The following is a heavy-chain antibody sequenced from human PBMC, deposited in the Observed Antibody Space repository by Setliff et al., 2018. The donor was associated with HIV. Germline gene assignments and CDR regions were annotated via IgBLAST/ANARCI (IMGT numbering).Heavy chain of an antibody. CDR2: IYASGNT. CDR3: VGIYADYSYYLDV. J-gene: IGHJ6*03. CDR1: GGSINSANYY. D-gene: IGHD4-17*01. V-gene: IGHV4-61*02. Sequence: SETLSLTCTVSGGSINSANYYWSWIRLPAGKGLEWVGRIYASGNTNYNPSLQSRVTILIDPSKNQFSLRLSSVTAADTAIYYCVGIYADYSYYLDVWGKGTTITVSS.